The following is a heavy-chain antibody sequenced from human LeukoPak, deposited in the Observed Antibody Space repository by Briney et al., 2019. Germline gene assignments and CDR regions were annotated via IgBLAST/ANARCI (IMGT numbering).Heavy chain of an antibody. Sequence: PGRSLRLSCAASGFTFGDYAIHWVRQSPGKGLEWVSGINWNSGSIGYADSVKGRFTISRDNAKNSVYLQMNSLRPEDTALYHCAEDYRVGKFSSGIDYWGQGTLVTVSS. CDR3: AEDYRVGKFSSGIDY. V-gene: IGHV3-9*01. CDR1: GFTFGDYA. CDR2: INWNSGSI. D-gene: IGHD3-10*01. J-gene: IGHJ4*02.